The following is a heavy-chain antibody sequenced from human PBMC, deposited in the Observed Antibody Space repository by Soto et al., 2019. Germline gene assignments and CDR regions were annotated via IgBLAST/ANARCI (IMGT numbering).Heavy chain of an antibody. CDR1: GGTFSSYA. CDR3: ARASGDSSGSWDRYWYFDL. D-gene: IGHD3-22*01. V-gene: IGHV1-69*12. J-gene: IGHJ2*01. Sequence: QVQLVQSGAEVKKPGSSVKVSCKASGGTFSSYAISWVRQAPGQGLEWMGGIIPIFGTANYAQKFQGRVTITADESTSTAYMELSSLRSEDTAVYYCARASGDSSGSWDRYWYFDLWGRGTLVTVSS. CDR2: IIPIFGTA.